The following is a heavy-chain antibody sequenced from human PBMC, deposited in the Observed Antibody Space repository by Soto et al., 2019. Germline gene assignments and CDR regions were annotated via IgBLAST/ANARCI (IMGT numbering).Heavy chain of an antibody. J-gene: IGHJ1*01. V-gene: IGHV3-15*07. D-gene: IGHD4-17*01. Sequence: EVQLVESGGGLVKPGGSLRLSCAASGFTFSNGWMNWVRQAPGKGLEWVGRIKSKTDGGTTDYAAPVKGRCTISRDDSKNPLYLQMTSLKTEDTAVYYCPTYPRIFFDTVLHSYWGQGTLVTVSS. CDR1: GFTFSNGW. CDR2: IKSKTDGGTT. CDR3: PTYPRIFFDTVLHSY.